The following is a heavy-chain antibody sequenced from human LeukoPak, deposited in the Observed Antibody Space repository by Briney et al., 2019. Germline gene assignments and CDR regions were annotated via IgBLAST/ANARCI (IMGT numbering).Heavy chain of an antibody. D-gene: IGHD5-18*01. J-gene: IGHJ6*04. CDR2: IYYSGST. CDR3: ARASTDTAMVFYYYGMDV. Sequence: SETLSLTCTVSGGSISSGGYYWSWIRQHPGKGLEGIGYIYYSGSTYYNPSLKSRVTISVDTSKNQFSLKLSSVTAADTAVYYCARASTDTAMVFYYYGMDVWGKGTTVTVSS. V-gene: IGHV4-31*03. CDR1: GGSISSGGYY.